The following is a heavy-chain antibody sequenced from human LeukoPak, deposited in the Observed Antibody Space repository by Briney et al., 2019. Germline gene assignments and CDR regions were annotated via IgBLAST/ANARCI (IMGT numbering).Heavy chain of an antibody. V-gene: IGHV3-30*18. CDR2: ISYDGSNK. J-gene: IGHJ4*02. Sequence: PGGSLRLSCAASGFTFSSYGMHWVRQAPGKGLEWVAVISYDGSNKYYADSVKGRFTISRDNSKNTLYLQMNSLRAEDTAVYYCAKDHSSSWYPPTYFDYWGQGTLVTASS. D-gene: IGHD6-13*01. CDR3: AKDHSSSWYPPTYFDY. CDR1: GFTFSSYG.